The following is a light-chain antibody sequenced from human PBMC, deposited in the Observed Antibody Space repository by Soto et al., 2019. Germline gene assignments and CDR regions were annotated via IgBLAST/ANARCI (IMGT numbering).Light chain of an antibody. J-gene: IGKJ2*01. CDR1: QSFGNW. V-gene: IGKV1-5*03. CDR2: KAS. Sequence: DIQMTQSPSTLSASAGDRDTITCRASQSFGNWVAWYQQKPGKATKVLIYKASTLESGVPSMFSGSGSGTEFTLTISSLQPDDFASYFGQQYDSYPYTFGQGTKLEIK. CDR3: QQYDSYPYT.